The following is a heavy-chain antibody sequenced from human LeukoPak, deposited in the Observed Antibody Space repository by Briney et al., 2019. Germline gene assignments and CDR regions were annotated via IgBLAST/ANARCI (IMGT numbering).Heavy chain of an antibody. CDR2: IRQDGDTK. V-gene: IGHV3-7*03. J-gene: IGHJ4*02. CDR1: GFPFNAYW. CDR3: ARSLPYGTTWYGRSDF. Sequence: GGSLRLSCAASGFPFNAYWMTWVRQAPGKGLEWVANIRQDGDTKYYVDSVKGRFTVSRDNAMNSLYLQMNSLRAEDTAIYYCARSLPYGTTWYGRSDFWGQGTLVTVSS. D-gene: IGHD6-13*01.